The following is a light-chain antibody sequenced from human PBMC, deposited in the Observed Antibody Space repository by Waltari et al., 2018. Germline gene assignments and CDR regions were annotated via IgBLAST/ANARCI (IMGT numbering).Light chain of an antibody. Sequence: QSALTQPPSVSGSPGQSITIPSTRPISAVGTYNYVSWYQQPPGKAPKLMIFDVSIRPSVVSNRFSGSKSGNTASLTISGLQAEDEADYYCSSYISSSTLELFGGGTSLTVL. CDR3: SSYISSSTLEL. CDR2: DVS. J-gene: IGLJ2*01. V-gene: IGLV2-14*03. CDR1: ISAVGTYNY.